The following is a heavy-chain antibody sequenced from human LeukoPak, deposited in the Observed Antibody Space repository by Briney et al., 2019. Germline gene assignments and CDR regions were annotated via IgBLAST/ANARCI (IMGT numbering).Heavy chain of an antibody. CDR2: IYSGGST. Sequence: GGSLRLSCAASGFTVSSNYMSWVRQAPGKGLEWVSVIYSGGSTYYADSVKGRFTISRDNSKNTLYLQMNSLRAEDTAVYYCASGDILTGYTGRGWYYFDYWGQGTLVTVSS. D-gene: IGHD3-9*01. CDR1: GFTVSSNY. J-gene: IGHJ4*02. CDR3: ASGDILTGYTGRGWYYFDY. V-gene: IGHV3-53*01.